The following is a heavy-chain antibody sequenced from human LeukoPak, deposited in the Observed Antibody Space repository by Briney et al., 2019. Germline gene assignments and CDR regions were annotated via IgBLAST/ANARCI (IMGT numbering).Heavy chain of an antibody. D-gene: IGHD5-18*01. CDR1: GFTFSSYS. Sequence: GGSLRLSCAASGFTFSSYSMNWVRQAPGKGLEWVSSISSSSSYIYYADSVKGRFTISRDNAKNSLYLQMNSLRAEDTAVYYCARDRGYSYGYGYGYWGQGTLVTVSS. J-gene: IGHJ4*02. CDR2: ISSSSSYI. V-gene: IGHV3-21*01. CDR3: ARDRGYSYGYGYGY.